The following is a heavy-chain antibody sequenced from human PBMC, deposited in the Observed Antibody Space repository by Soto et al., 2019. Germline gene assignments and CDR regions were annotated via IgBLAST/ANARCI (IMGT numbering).Heavy chain of an antibody. J-gene: IGHJ4*02. Sequence: GGSLRLSCEASGFNFNNYGMHWVRQAPGKGLEWVAHISYDGSNEHYVDSVKGRFTISRDNSKNTVYLQMNSLRAEDTAVYYCAKDTYYRDSSGYYVFDYWGQGTLVTVSS. CDR2: ISYDGSNE. V-gene: IGHV3-30*18. CDR1: GFNFNNYG. D-gene: IGHD3-22*01. CDR3: AKDTYYRDSSGYYVFDY.